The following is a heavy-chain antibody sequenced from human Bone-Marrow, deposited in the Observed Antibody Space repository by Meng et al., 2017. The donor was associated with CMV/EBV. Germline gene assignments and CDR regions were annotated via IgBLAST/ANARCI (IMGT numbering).Heavy chain of an antibody. Sequence: GGSLRLSCAASGFTLSDYYMSWIRQAPGKGLEWVSYISSSGSTIYYADSVKGRFTISRDNAKNSLYLQMNSLRAEDTAVYYCARDLRYCNSTRCTPTCFHHWGQGTLVTVSS. CDR1: GFTLSDYY. CDR2: ISSSGSTI. V-gene: IGHV3-11*01. CDR3: ARDLRYCNSTRCTPTCFHH. J-gene: IGHJ1*01. D-gene: IGHD2/OR15-2a*01.